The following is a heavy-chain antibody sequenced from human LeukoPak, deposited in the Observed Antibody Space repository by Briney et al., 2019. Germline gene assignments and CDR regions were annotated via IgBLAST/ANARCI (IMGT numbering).Heavy chain of an antibody. CDR1: GGTFSSYA. CDR2: IIPIFGTA. CDR3: ARGGGSSWYFSYYYYYYMDV. Sequence: SVKVSCKASGGTFSSYAISWVRQAPGQGLEWMGGIIPIFGTANYAQKFQGRVTMTRNTSISTAYMELSSLRSEDTAVYYCARGGGSSWYFSYYYYYYMDVWGKGTTVTVSS. D-gene: IGHD6-13*01. V-gene: IGHV1-69*05. J-gene: IGHJ6*03.